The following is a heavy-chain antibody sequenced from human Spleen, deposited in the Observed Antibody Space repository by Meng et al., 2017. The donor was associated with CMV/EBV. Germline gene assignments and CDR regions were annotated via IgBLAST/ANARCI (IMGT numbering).Heavy chain of an antibody. CDR3: ARLDIVVVPAANPSPVGGVVDP. CDR1: GGSISTNTYY. Sequence: SETLSLTCTVSGGSISTNTYYYWVWFRQPPGKGLEWIGSIDYSGNTFYNPSLKSRVTVSVDTSKNRFSLRLSSVTAADTAVYYCARLDIVVVPAANPSPVGGVVDPWGQGTLVTVSS. J-gene: IGHJ5*02. D-gene: IGHD2-2*01. CDR2: IDYSGNT. V-gene: IGHV4-39*01.